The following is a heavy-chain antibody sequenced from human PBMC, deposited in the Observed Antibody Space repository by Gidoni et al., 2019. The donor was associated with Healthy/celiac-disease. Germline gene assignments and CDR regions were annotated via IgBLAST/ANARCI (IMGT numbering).Heavy chain of an antibody. CDR3: AKARYHPAFDYYYYGMDV. V-gene: IGHV3-9*01. D-gene: IGHD2-2*01. J-gene: IGHJ6*02. Sequence: EVQLVESGGGLVQPGRSLRLFCAASGFTFDVYAMHWVRQAPGKGLEWVSGISWNSGSIGYADSVKGRFTISRDNAKNSLYLQMNSLRAEDTALYYCAKARYHPAFDYYYYGMDVWGQGTTVTVSS. CDR1: GFTFDVYA. CDR2: ISWNSGSI.